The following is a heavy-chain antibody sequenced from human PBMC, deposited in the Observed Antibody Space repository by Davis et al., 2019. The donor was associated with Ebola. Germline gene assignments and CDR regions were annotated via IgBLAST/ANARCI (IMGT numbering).Heavy chain of an antibody. CDR3: TTAPLRVTIFGVDEY. J-gene: IGHJ4*02. CDR2: IRSKANSYAT. CDR1: GFTFSGSA. Sequence: GESLKISCAASGFTFSGSAMHWVRQASGKGPEWVGRIRSKANSYATAYAASVKGRFTISRDDSKNTAYLQMNSLKTEDTAVYYCTTAPLRVTIFGVDEYWGQGTLVTVSS. D-gene: IGHD3-3*01. V-gene: IGHV3-73*01.